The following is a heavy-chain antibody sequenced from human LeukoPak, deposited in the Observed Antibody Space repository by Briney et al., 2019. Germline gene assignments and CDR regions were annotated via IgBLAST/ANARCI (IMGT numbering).Heavy chain of an antibody. V-gene: IGHV4-34*01. CDR1: GGSFSGYY. D-gene: IGHD4-17*01. J-gene: IGHJ4*02. CDR3: ARARGDYGRSFDY. CDR2: INHSGST. Sequence: PSEALSLTCAVYGGSFSGYYWTWIRQPPGKGLEWIGEINHSGSTNYNPSLKSRVTISVDTSRKQFFLRLSSVTAADTAMYYCARARGDYGRSFDYWGQGTLVTVSS.